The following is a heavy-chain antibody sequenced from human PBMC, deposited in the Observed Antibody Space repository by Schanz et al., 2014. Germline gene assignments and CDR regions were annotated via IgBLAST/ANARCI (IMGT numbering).Heavy chain of an antibody. V-gene: IGHV3-30*18. CDR3: AKSYDTSGYSGFDY. CDR1: GFTFSSYG. CDR2: ISYHGSER. Sequence: QVQLVESGGGVVQPGTSLRLSCAASGFTFSSYGMHWVRQVPGKGLEWVAVISYHGSERYYADSVKGRFTISRDNSKNTLYLQMNSLRTEDTAVYFCAKSYDTSGYSGFDYWGQGTLVTVSS. D-gene: IGHD3-22*01. J-gene: IGHJ4*02.